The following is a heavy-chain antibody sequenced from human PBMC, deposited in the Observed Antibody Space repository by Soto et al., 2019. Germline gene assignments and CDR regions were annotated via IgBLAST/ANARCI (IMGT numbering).Heavy chain of an antibody. Sequence: GASVKVSCKASGGAFRSYTISWVRQAPGQRLEWMGRIIPILGIANYAQKFQGRVTITADKSTSTAYMELSSLRSEDTAVYYCATNPDTAMVPVVDYWGQGTLVTVSS. V-gene: IGHV1-69*02. CDR1: GGAFRSYT. J-gene: IGHJ4*02. CDR3: ATNPDTAMVPVVDY. D-gene: IGHD5-18*01. CDR2: IIPILGIA.